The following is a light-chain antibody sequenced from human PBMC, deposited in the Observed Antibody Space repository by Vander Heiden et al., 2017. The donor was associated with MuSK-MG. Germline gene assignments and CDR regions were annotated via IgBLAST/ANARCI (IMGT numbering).Light chain of an antibody. V-gene: IGLV3-25*03. CDR1: ALPNQY. CDR2: RDT. CDR3: QSADTSGVI. J-gene: IGLJ2*01. Sequence: SYELTQPPSVSVSPGQTARITCSGDALPNQYAYWYQQKPGQALVLVIYRDTERPSGIPVRFSGSSSGTTVTLTISGVQAEDEADYYCQSADTSGVIFGGGTKLTVL.